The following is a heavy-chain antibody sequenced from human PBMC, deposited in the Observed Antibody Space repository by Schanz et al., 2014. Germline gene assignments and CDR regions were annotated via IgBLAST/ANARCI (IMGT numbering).Heavy chain of an antibody. J-gene: IGHJ4*02. D-gene: IGHD1-26*01. CDR1: GFAFSSYG. CDR3: ARDHTTESYYSAGPPIDY. CDR2: ISGSGGST. Sequence: EVQLLESGGGLVQPGGSLRLSCLASGFAFSSYGMNWLRQAPGKGLEWVSAISGSGGSTYYADSVKGRFTISRDNSKNTLFLQMNSLRAEDTAVYYCARDHTTESYYSAGPPIDYGGQGTLLTVSS. V-gene: IGHV3-23*01.